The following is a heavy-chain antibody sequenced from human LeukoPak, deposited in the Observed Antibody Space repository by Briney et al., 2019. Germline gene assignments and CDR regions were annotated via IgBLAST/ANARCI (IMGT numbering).Heavy chain of an antibody. Sequence: GGSLRLXCAASGFTFSSYSMNWVRQAPGKGLEWVSSISSSSSYIYYADSVKGRFTISRDNAKNSLYLQMNSLRAEDTAVYYCANTFGVPTGTTDYWGQGTLVTVSS. V-gene: IGHV3-21*01. CDR2: ISSSSSYI. D-gene: IGHD1-7*01. CDR3: ANTFGVPTGTTDY. J-gene: IGHJ4*02. CDR1: GFTFSSYS.